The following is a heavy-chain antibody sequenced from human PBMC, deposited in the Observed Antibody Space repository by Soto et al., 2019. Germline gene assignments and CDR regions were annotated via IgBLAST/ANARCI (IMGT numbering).Heavy chain of an antibody. D-gene: IGHD4-4*01. CDR1: GFPFISYS. CDR2: ISGSGGST. V-gene: IGHV3-23*01. CDR3: AKGVDSKSRVLGFDY. Sequence: PGGSLRLSCAAAGFPFISYSVSWVRTAQGKGLEWVSAISGSGGSTYYADSVKGRFTISRDNSKNTLYLQMNSLRAEDTAVYYCAKGVDSKSRVLGFDYWGQGTLVTVSS. J-gene: IGHJ4*02.